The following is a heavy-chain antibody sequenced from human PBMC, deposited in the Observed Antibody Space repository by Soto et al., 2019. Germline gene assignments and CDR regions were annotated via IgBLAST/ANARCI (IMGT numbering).Heavy chain of an antibody. Sequence: PSETLSLTSPVSGGYISSYYWSWIRQPPGKGLEWIGYIYYSGSTNYNPSLKSRVTISVDTPKNQFSLKLSSVTAADTAVYYCARGYYDILTGYYVFDYWGQGTLVTVSS. CDR2: IYYSGST. J-gene: IGHJ4*02. D-gene: IGHD3-9*01. CDR1: GGYISSYY. V-gene: IGHV4-59*01. CDR3: ARGYYDILTGYYVFDY.